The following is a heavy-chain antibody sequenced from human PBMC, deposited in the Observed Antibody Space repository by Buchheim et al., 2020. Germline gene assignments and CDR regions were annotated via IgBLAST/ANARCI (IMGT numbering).Heavy chain of an antibody. CDR2: IKQDGSEK. Sequence: EVQLVESGGGLVQPGGSLRLSCAASGFTFSSYWMSWVRQAPGKGLEWVANIKQDGSEKYYVDPVKGRFTISRDNAKNSLYLQMNSLRAEDTAVYYCARDPFSSSSGFYYYFYYMDVWGKGTT. D-gene: IGHD6-6*01. J-gene: IGHJ6*03. V-gene: IGHV3-7*01. CDR1: GFTFSSYW. CDR3: ARDPFSSSSGFYYYFYYMDV.